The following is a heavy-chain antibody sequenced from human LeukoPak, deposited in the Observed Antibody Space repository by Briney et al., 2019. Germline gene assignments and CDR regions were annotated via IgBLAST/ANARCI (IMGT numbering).Heavy chain of an antibody. CDR2: ISGSGGST. V-gene: IGHV3-23*01. Sequence: PGGSLRLSCAASGFTFSSYAMSWVRQAPGKGLEWVSAISGSGGSTYYADSVKGRFTISRDNSKNTLYLQMNSLRAEDTAVYYCAKHRQWLGYYYGMDVWGQGTTVTVSS. D-gene: IGHD6-19*01. CDR3: AKHRQWLGYYYGMDV. CDR1: GFTFSSYA. J-gene: IGHJ6*02.